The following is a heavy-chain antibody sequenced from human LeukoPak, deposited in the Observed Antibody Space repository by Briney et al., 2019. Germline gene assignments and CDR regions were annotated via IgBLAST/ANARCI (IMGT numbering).Heavy chain of an antibody. CDR3: ARRPIVVVPAALGYWYFDL. D-gene: IGHD2-2*01. CDR1: GGSISSSSYY. V-gene: IGHV4-39*07. J-gene: IGHJ2*01. CDR2: IYYSGGT. Sequence: SETLSLTCTVSGGSISSSSYYWGWIRQPPGKGLEWIGSIYYSGGTYYNPSLKSRVTISVDTSKYQFSLKLSSVTAADTAVYYCARRPIVVVPAALGYWYFDLWGRGTLVTVSS.